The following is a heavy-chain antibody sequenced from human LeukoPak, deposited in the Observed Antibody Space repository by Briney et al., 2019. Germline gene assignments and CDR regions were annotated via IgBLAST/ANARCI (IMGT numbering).Heavy chain of an antibody. J-gene: IGHJ6*02. CDR2: INPNSGDT. V-gene: IGHV1-2*06. D-gene: IGHD3-10*01. Sequence: ASVKVSCKASGYIFSDYYMHWVRQAPGQGLECMGRINPNSGDTNYAKKFQGRVTMTRDTSISTAYMELSRLRSDDTAVYYCARGAKLYTGSYYNYYYYYAMDVWGQGTTVTVSS. CDR1: GYIFSDYY. CDR3: ARGAKLYTGSYYNYYYYYAMDV.